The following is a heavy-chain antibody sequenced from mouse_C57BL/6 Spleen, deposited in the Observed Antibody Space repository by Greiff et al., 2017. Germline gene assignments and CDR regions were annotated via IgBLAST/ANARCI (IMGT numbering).Heavy chain of an antibody. J-gene: IGHJ2*01. D-gene: IGHD2-3*01. CDR2: ISSGSSTI. Sequence: EVQLVESGGGLVKPGGSLKLSCAASGFTFSDYGMHWVRQAPEKGLEWVAYISSGSSTIYYADTVKGRFTISRDNAKNTLFLQMTSLRSEDTAMYYCARGWLLRGDYFDYWGQGTTLTVSS. V-gene: IGHV5-17*01. CDR1: GFTFSDYG. CDR3: ARGWLLRGDYFDY.